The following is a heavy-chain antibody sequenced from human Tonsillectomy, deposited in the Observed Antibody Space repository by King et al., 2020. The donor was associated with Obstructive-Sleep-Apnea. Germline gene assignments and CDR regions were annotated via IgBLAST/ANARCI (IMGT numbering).Heavy chain of an antibody. CDR3: AKELMYSSSHRPFDY. D-gene: IGHD6-13*01. CDR2: ISFDGSNK. V-gene: IGHV3-30*18. CDR1: GFTFSSFG. Sequence: VQLVESGGGVVQPGRSLRLSCGASGFTFSSFGMHWVRQAPGKGLEWVALISFDGSNKDYADSVKGRFTISRDNSKNTLSLQMNSLRAEDTAVYFCAKELMYSSSHRPFDYWGQGTLVTVSS. J-gene: IGHJ4*02.